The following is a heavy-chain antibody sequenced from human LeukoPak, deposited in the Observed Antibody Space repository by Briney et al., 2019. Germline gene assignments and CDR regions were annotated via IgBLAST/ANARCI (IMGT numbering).Heavy chain of an antibody. D-gene: IGHD4-17*01. J-gene: IGHJ6*03. Sequence: SETLSLTCTVSGGSISSYYWSWIRQPAGKGLEWIGRIYTSGSTNYNPSLKSRVTMSVDTSKNQFSLKLSSVTAADTAVYYCARARRATVTDSYYYYYYMDVWGKGTTVTISS. CDR3: ARARRATVTDSYYYYYYMDV. CDR2: IYTSGST. V-gene: IGHV4-4*07. CDR1: GGSISSYY.